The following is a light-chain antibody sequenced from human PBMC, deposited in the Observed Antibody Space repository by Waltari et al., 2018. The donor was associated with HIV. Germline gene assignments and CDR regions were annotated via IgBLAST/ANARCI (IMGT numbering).Light chain of an antibody. Sequence: QSALTQPASVSGTPGQSITISCTGTSGALGSDNLVSWYQQHPGKAPKLLIYEVSKRPSEVSNRFSGSKSGNTASLTISGLQAEDEADYYCCSYARSSTRIFGGGTKLTVL. CDR3: CSYARSSTRI. CDR2: EVS. V-gene: IGLV2-23*02. J-gene: IGLJ2*01. CDR1: SGALGSDNL.